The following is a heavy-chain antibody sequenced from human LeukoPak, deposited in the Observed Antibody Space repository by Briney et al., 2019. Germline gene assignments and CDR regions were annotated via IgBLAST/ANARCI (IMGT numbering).Heavy chain of an antibody. CDR3: ARGALAQPFYYYMDV. V-gene: IGHV1-18*01. Sequence: ASVKVSCKASGYIFTSNGITWVRQAPGQGLEWMGWISGYNGNTNYAQKLQGRVTMTTDRSTSTAYMELRSLTSDDTAVYYCARGALAQPFYYYMDVWGKGTTVTVSS. CDR1: GYIFTSNG. CDR2: ISGYNGNT. J-gene: IGHJ6*03. D-gene: IGHD3-3*02.